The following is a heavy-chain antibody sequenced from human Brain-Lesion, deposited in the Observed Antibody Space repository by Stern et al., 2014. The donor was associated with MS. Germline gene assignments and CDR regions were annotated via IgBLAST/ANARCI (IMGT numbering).Heavy chain of an antibody. CDR2: INPNNGGT. V-gene: IGHV1-2*02. CDR3: ARDQRGITIFGVVTDYYYLGMDV. D-gene: IGHD3-3*01. Sequence: QVQLVQSGAEVKKPGASVNVSCKTSGYIFTGYYIHWVRQAPGQGLEWMAWINPNNGGTNYAQKFQGRVTMSRDKSISTAYVELSSLTSDDTAVYYCARDQRGITIFGVVTDYYYLGMDVWGQGTTVTVSS. CDR1: GYIFTGYY. J-gene: IGHJ6*02.